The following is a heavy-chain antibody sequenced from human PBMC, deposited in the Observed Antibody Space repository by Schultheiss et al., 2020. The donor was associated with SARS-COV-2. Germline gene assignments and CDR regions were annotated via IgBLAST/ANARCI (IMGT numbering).Heavy chain of an antibody. CDR3: ASANYDILTGYYYYGMDV. D-gene: IGHD3-9*01. CDR2: INPNSGGT. CDR1: GYTFTSYA. J-gene: IGHJ6*02. V-gene: IGHV1-2*02. Sequence: ASVKVSCKASGYTFTSYAMNWVRQAPGQGLEWMGWINPNSGGTNYAQKFQGRVTMTRDTSISTAYMELSRLRSDDTAVYYCASANYDILTGYYYYGMDVWGQGTTVTVSS.